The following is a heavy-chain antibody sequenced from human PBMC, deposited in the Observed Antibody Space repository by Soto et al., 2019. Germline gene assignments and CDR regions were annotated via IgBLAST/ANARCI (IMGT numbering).Heavy chain of an antibody. Sequence: PSESLSLTCAVSGYSISSGYYWGWIRQPPGKGLEWIGSIYHSGSTYYNPSPKSRVTISVDTSKNQFSLKLRSVTAADTAVYYCGRAGEDEWPVTTGYWGQGTLVTVSS. CDR1: GYSISSGYY. CDR2: IYHSGST. J-gene: IGHJ4*02. CDR3: GRAGEDEWPVTTGY. D-gene: IGHD4-17*01. V-gene: IGHV4-38-2*01.